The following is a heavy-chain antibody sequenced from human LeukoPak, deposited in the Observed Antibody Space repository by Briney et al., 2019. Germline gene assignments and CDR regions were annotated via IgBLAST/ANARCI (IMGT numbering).Heavy chain of an antibody. CDR3: ARVLYDGDYLHFDY. J-gene: IGHJ4*02. V-gene: IGHV1-69*13. D-gene: IGHD4-17*01. Sequence: SVKVSCKASGGTFSSYAISWVRQAPGQGLEWMGGIIPIFGTANYAQKFQGRVTITADESTSTAYMELSSLRSEDTAVYYCARVLYDGDYLHFDYWGQGTLVTVSS. CDR2: IIPIFGTA. CDR1: GGTFSSYA.